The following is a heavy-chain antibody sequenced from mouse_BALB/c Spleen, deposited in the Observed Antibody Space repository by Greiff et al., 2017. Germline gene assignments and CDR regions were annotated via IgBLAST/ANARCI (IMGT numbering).Heavy chain of an antibody. CDR2: IYPGNVNT. CDR1: GYTFTSYY. J-gene: IGHJ4*01. CDR3: ARDRYGYEAMDY. V-gene: IGHV1S56*01. D-gene: IGHD2-10*02. Sequence: QVQLQQSGPELVKPGASVRISCKASGYTFTSYYIHWVKQRPGQGLEWIGWIYPGNVNTKYNEKFKGKATLTADKSSSTAYMQLSSLTSEDSAVYFCARDRYGYEAMDYWGQGTSVTVSS.